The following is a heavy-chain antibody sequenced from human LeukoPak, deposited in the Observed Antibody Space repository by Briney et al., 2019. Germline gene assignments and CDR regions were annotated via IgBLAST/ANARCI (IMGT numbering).Heavy chain of an antibody. J-gene: IGHJ4*02. CDR1: GGSISSYY. V-gene: IGHV4-59*01. CDR2: IYYSGST. Sequence: SETLSLTCTVSGGSISSYYWSWIRQPPGKGLEWIGYIYYSGSTNYNPSLKSRVTISVDTSKNQFSLKLSSVTAADTAEYYCARGIPAAAGSMLLKISYYFDYWGQGTLVTVSS. D-gene: IGHD6-13*01. CDR3: ARGIPAAAGSMLLKISYYFDY.